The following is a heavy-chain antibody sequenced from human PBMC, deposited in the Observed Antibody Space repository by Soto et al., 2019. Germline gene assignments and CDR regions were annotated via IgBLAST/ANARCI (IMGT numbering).Heavy chain of an antibody. CDR1: GYTFTSYA. Sequence: QVQLVQSGAEVKKPGASVKVSCKASGYTFTSYAMHWVRQAPGQRLEWMGWINAGNGNTKYSQKFQGRVTITRDTSASTAYMELSSLRSEDTAVYYCTRGYGGPIGWFDPWGQGTLVTVSS. CDR3: TRGYGGPIGWFDP. J-gene: IGHJ5*02. D-gene: IGHD3-16*01. V-gene: IGHV1-3*01. CDR2: INAGNGNT.